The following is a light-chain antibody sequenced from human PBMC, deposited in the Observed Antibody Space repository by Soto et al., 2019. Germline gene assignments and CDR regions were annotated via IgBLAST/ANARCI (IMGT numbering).Light chain of an antibody. CDR1: QSVNSNY. CDR3: QQYSSLPWT. Sequence: EIVLTQSPGTLSLSPGERATLSCRASQSVNSNYLAWYQQKPGQAPRLLIYGVSNRATGIPDRFSGSGSGTDFTLTISRLEPEDFAVYYCQQYSSLPWTFGQGTQVEIK. J-gene: IGKJ1*01. V-gene: IGKV3-20*01. CDR2: GVS.